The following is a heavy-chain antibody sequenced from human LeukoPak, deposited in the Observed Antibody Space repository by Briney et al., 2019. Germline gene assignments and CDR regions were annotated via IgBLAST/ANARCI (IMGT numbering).Heavy chain of an antibody. CDR3: ARAQKVGIFGVAYAYMDV. CDR2: IYYSGST. CDR1: GGSISSGGYY. V-gene: IGHV4-31*03. Sequence: SQTLSPTCTVSGGSISSGGYYWSWIRQHPGKGLEWIGYIYYSGSTYYNPSLKSRVTISVDTSKNQFSLKLSSVTAADTAVYYCARAQKVGIFGVAYAYMDVWGKGTTVTVSS. J-gene: IGHJ6*03. D-gene: IGHD3-3*01.